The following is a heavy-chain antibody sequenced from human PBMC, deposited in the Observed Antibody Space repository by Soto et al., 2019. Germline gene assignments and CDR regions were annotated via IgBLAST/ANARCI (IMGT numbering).Heavy chain of an antibody. D-gene: IGHD4-17*01. CDR2: IDWNGDNI. CDR3: AKGTDTTVTAPFDS. Sequence: EVQLVESGGGLEQPGRSLRLSCTASGFIFDGYAMHWVRQAPGQGLEGVSGIDWNGDNIVYADSVKGRFTISRDNAKNSLYLPMNSLRAEDTALYYCAKGTDTTVTAPFDSWGQGTLVTVSS. CDR1: GFIFDGYA. V-gene: IGHV3-9*01. J-gene: IGHJ4*02.